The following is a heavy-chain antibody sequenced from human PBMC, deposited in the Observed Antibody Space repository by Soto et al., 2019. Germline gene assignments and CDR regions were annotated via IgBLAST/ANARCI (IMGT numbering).Heavy chain of an antibody. D-gene: IGHD2-2*01. Sequence: EVQLVESGGGLVQPGGSLRLSCAASGLTFSSSSINWVRQAPGKGLEWVSYISGDSGSIYYADSVKGRFTISRDNAKNSVYLQMNSLRDEDTAVYYCARYGCSSSIQDYWGQGTLVTVSS. V-gene: IGHV3-48*02. J-gene: IGHJ4*02. CDR1: GLTFSSSS. CDR2: ISGDSGSI. CDR3: ARYGCSSSIQDY.